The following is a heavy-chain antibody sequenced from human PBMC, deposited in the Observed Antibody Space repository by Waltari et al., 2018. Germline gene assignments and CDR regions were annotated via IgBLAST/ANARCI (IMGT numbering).Heavy chain of an antibody. CDR2: IYYIGST. Sequence: QVQLQESGPGLVTPSETLSLTCTVSGGSVSSGNYYWSWIRLPPGKGLEWIGHIYYIGSTNYNPSLKRRVTISVDTSKNQFSLKLNSVTAADTAVYYCARAGEMATMNPRGYDYYFDYWGQGTLVTVSS. J-gene: IGHJ4*02. CDR3: ARAGEMATMNPRGYDYYFDY. CDR1: GGSVSSGNYY. V-gene: IGHV4-61*01. D-gene: IGHD5-12*01.